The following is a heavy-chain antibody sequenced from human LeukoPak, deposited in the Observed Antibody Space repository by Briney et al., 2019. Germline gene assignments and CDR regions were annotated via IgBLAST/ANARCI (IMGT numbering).Heavy chain of an antibody. Sequence: ASVKVSCKASGYTFTGHYIHWVRQAPGQGLEWMGWIHPNTGGTKYAQKFQGRVTMTRDTSISTAYMELSRLRSDDTAVYYCATYYDSSGYYRLERGGGYYYYYMDVWGKGTTVTVSS. J-gene: IGHJ6*03. CDR1: GYTFTGHY. D-gene: IGHD3-22*01. CDR3: ATYYDSSGYYRLERGGGYYYYYMDV. CDR2: IHPNTGGT. V-gene: IGHV1-2*02.